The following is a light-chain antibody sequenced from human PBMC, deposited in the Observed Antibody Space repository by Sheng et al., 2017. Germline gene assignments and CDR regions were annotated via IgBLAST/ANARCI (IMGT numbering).Light chain of an antibody. Sequence: DIVMTQSPLSLPVTPGEPASISCRSSQSLLHGNGNNFLSWYLQRPGQSPQLLIYLGSTRASGVPDRFSGSGSGRDFTLKISRVEAEDVGVYYCMQALYVPTFGQGTKLEIK. CDR3: MQALYVPT. CDR1: QSLLHGNGNNF. J-gene: IGKJ2*01. CDR2: LGS. V-gene: IGKV2-28*01.